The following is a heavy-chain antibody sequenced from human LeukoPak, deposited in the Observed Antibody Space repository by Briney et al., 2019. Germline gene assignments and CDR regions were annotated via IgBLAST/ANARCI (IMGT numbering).Heavy chain of an antibody. CDR2: IYYSGST. Sequence: SETLSLTCTVSGGSISNYYWSWIRQPPGKGLEWIGYIYYSGSTNYNPSLKSRVSISVDTSKNQFSLILSSVTAADTAVYYCARHVDTAMAGTIDYWGQGTLVTVSS. CDR1: GGSISNYY. D-gene: IGHD5-18*01. V-gene: IGHV4-59*08. CDR3: ARHVDTAMAGTIDY. J-gene: IGHJ4*02.